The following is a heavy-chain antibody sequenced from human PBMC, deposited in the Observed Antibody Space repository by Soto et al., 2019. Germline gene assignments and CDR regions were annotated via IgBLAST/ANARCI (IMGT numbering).Heavy chain of an antibody. J-gene: IGHJ4*02. D-gene: IGHD6-25*01. CDR2: IYSGGST. V-gene: IGHV3-53*01. Sequence: GSLTLSCSASGFTVSSNYMTWVRQAQGKGLEWVSVIYSGGSTYYADSVKGRFTISRDNSKNTLHLQMNSLRAEDTAVYYCARGFNRLDYWGQGSLVTVSS. CDR3: ARGFNRLDY. CDR1: GFTVSSNY.